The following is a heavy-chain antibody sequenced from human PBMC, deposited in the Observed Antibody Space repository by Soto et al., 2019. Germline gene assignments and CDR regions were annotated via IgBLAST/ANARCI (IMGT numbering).Heavy chain of an antibody. CDR3: ARDSRSRNFFDY. Sequence: EVQLVESGGGLIQPGGSLRLSCAASGFTVSSNYMTWVRQAPGKGLEWVSVIYSGGNTYYTDSVKGRFTISRDNSKNTLYLQMNSLRAEDTALYYGARDSRSRNFFDYWGQGTLVTVSS. D-gene: IGHD1-26*01. CDR2: IYSGGNT. J-gene: IGHJ4*02. CDR1: GFTVSSNY. V-gene: IGHV3-53*01.